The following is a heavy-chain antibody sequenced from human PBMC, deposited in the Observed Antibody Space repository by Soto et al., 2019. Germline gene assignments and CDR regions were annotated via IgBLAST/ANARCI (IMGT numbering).Heavy chain of an antibody. CDR1: GGSISSYY. J-gene: IGHJ3*02. D-gene: IGHD2-21*02. Sequence: SETLSLTCTVSGGSISSYYWSWIRQPPGKGLEWIGYIYYSGSTNYNPSLKSRVTISVDTSKNQFSLKLSSVTAADTAVYYCARLATAKDAFDIWGKGTMATVSS. CDR3: ARLATAKDAFDI. V-gene: IGHV4-59*01. CDR2: IYYSGST.